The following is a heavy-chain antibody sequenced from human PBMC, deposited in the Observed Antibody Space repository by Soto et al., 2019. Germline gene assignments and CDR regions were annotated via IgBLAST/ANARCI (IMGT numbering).Heavy chain of an antibody. Sequence: XGSLILACAASGFIFENFGMSWVRQAPGRGLEWISSISGSGFKKYYADSVKGRFTISRDNSKSTVYLELNNLSAEDTAVYHCAKNQGVELVPLATVDWFDPWGQGSVATVSS. CDR1: GFIFENFG. CDR3: AKNQGVELVPLATVDWFDP. J-gene: IGHJ5*02. V-gene: IGHV3-23*01. D-gene: IGHD1-26*01. CDR2: ISGSGFKK.